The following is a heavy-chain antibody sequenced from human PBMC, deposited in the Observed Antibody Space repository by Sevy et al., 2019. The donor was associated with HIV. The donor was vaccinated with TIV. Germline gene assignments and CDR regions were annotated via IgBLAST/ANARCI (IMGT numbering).Heavy chain of an antibody. J-gene: IGHJ4*02. V-gene: IGHV2-5*01. CDR1: GFSLSTSGVG. D-gene: IGHD3-3*01. CDR2: IYWNDDK. Sequence: SGPTLVKPTQTLTLTCTFSGFSLSTSGVGVGWIRQPPGKALEWLALIYWNDDKRYSPSLKSRLTITKDTSKNQVVLTMTNMDPVDTATYYCAHSHDFWSRLGRYYFDYWGQGTLVTVSS. CDR3: AHSHDFWSRLGRYYFDY.